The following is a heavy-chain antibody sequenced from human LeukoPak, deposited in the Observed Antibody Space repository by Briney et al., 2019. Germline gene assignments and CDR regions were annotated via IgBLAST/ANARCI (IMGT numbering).Heavy chain of an antibody. V-gene: IGHV1-18*01. CDR1: GYTFTSYG. CDR2: ISAYNGNR. CDR3: ARGSKDY. J-gene: IGHJ4*02. Sequence: ASVTVSCKASGYTFTSYGISWVRQAPGQGLEWMGWISAYNGNRDYAQKLQVRVSLTTVRYTSTAYMELRSLRSDHTAMYYRARGSKDYWGQGTLVTASS.